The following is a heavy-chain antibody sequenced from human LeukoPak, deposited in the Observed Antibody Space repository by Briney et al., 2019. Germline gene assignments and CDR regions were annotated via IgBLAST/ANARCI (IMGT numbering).Heavy chain of an antibody. CDR3: ARGYCSGGSCYYFDL. V-gene: IGHV4-59*01. D-gene: IGHD2-15*01. CDR2: IYYTEST. Sequence: SETLSLTCTVSGGSISSYYWNWIRQPPGKGLEWIGFIYYTESTNYNPSLKSRVTISLDTSKNQFSLRLTSVTAADTALYYCARGYCSGGSCYYFDLWGRGTLVTVSS. J-gene: IGHJ2*01. CDR1: GGSISSYY.